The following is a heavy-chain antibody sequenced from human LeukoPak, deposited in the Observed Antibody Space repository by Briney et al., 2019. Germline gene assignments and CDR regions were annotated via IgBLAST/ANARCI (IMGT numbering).Heavy chain of an antibody. CDR2: IIGSSGTT. J-gene: IGHJ4*02. V-gene: IGHV3-23*01. Sequence: AGGSLRLSCVASGFSFNNYAMNWVRQAPGKGLEWVSLIIGSSGTTFYADSVKGRSTISRDKSKSTLYPQMNSLRAEDTAVYYCAKGAYDYIEIAYFDYWGQGSLVTVSS. CDR3: AKGAYDYIEIAYFDY. D-gene: IGHD5-12*01. CDR1: GFSFNNYA.